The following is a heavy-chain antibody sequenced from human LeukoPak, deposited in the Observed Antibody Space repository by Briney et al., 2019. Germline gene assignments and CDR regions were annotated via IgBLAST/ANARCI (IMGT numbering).Heavy chain of an antibody. J-gene: IGHJ5*02. D-gene: IGHD4-17*01. V-gene: IGHV3-23*01. Sequence: GGSLRLSCAASGFTFSSYAMSWVRQAPGKGLEWVSAISGSGGSTYYADSVKGWFTIYRDNSKNTLYLQMNSLRAEGTGVYYCATTTVTTSRDWFDPWGQGTLVTVSS. CDR2: ISGSGGST. CDR1: GFTFSSYA. CDR3: ATTTVTTSRDWFDP.